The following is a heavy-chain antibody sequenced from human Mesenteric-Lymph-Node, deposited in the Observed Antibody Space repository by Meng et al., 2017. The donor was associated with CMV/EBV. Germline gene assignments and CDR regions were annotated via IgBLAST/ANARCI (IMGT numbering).Heavy chain of an antibody. D-gene: IGHD1-20*01. J-gene: IGHJ4*02. Sequence: FSGFSLSTPGKYVGWFRQAPGEALEWLALIYWDDDERYRASLKNRLSITKDASRSRVVLTMTNMDPVDTATYYCAHGLHNWNGGVFDYWGPGILVTVSS. CDR1: GFSLSTPGKY. CDR3: AHGLHNWNGGVFDY. CDR2: IYWDDDE. V-gene: IGHV2-5*02.